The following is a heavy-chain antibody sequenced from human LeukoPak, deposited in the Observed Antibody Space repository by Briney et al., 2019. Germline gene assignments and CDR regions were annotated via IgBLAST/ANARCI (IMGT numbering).Heavy chain of an antibody. CDR1: GFTFSSYA. J-gene: IGHJ4*02. CDR3: AKDPYYDFWSGYYPPWYYFDY. D-gene: IGHD3-3*01. Sequence: GASLRLSCAASGFTFSSYAMSWVRQAPGKGLEWVSAISGSGGSTYYADSVKGRFTISRDNPKNTLYLQMNSLRAEDTAVYYCAKDPYYDFWSGYYPPWYYFDYWGQGTLVTVSS. CDR2: ISGSGGST. V-gene: IGHV3-23*01.